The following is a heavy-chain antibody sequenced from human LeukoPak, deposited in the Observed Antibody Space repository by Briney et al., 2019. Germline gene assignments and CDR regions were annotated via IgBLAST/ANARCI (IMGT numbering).Heavy chain of an antibody. CDR1: GYRFTSYW. D-gene: IGHD3-10*01. Sequence: GESLKISFQGSGYRFTSYWIGWVRPMPGKGLGWMGIIYPGDSDTRYSPSFQGQVTISADKSISTAYLQWSSLKASDTAMYYCARNPSYGSGLEDAFDIWGQGTMVTVSS. J-gene: IGHJ3*02. V-gene: IGHV5-51*01. CDR3: ARNPSYGSGLEDAFDI. CDR2: IYPGDSDT.